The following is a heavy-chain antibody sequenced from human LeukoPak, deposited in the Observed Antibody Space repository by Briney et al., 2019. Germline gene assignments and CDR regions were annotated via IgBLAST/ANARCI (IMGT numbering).Heavy chain of an antibody. V-gene: IGHV3-74*01. CDR1: GFTFSSDW. D-gene: IGHD1-26*01. Sequence: PGGSLRLSCAASGFTFSSDWMHWVRQAPGKGLVWVSRINSDGSRTSYADSVKGRFAISRDNAKNTLSLQMNSLRAEDTAIYYCARGDLLPGGFDPWGQRTLVTVSS. J-gene: IGHJ5*02. CDR2: INSDGSRT. CDR3: ARGDLLPGGFDP.